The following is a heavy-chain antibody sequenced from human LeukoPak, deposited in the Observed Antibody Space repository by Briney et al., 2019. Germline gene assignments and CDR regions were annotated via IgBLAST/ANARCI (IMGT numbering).Heavy chain of an antibody. J-gene: IGHJ4*02. CDR3: ARESGSMIVVKYFDY. CDR2: IIPIFGTA. Sequence: SVKVSCEASGGTFSSYAISWVRQDPGQGLEWMGGIIPIFGTANYAQKFQGRVTITADESTNTAYMELSSLRSEDTAVYYCARESGSMIVVKYFDYWGQGTLVTVSS. CDR1: GGTFSSYA. D-gene: IGHD3-22*01. V-gene: IGHV1-69*13.